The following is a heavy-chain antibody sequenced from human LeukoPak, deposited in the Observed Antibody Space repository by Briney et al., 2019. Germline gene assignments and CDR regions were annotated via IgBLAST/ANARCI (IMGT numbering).Heavy chain of an antibody. CDR3: ARDLYCSGGSCYPPYYYYMDV. CDR2: IYYSGST. D-gene: IGHD2-15*01. Sequence: SETLSLTCTVSGGSISSGDYYWSWIRQPPGKGLEWIGYIYYSGSTYYNPSLKSRVTISVDRSKNQFSLKLSSVTAADTAVYYCARDLYCSGGSCYPPYYYYMDVWGKGTTVTVSS. J-gene: IGHJ6*03. V-gene: IGHV4-30-4*08. CDR1: GGSISSGDYY.